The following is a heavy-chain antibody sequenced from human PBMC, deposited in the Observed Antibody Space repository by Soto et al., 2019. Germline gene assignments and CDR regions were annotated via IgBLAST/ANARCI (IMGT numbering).Heavy chain of an antibody. J-gene: IGHJ6*03. D-gene: IGHD2-8*02. V-gene: IGHV3-66*01. CDR1: GFTVSSNY. CDR3: ARDSSVVYATMVDYYYMDV. CDR2: IYSGGST. Sequence: GGSLRLSCAASGFTVSSNYMSWVRQAPGKGLEWVSVIYSGGSTYYADSVKGRFTISRDNSKNTLYLQMNDLRAEDTAVYYCARDSSVVYATMVDYYYMDVWGKGTTVTVSS.